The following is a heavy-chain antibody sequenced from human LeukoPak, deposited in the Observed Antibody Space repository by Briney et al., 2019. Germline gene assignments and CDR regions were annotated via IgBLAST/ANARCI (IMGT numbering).Heavy chain of an antibody. CDR2: IYYSGST. CDR3: ARAGLGIGRHAFDI. J-gene: IGHJ3*02. CDR1: GGSISSYY. V-gene: IGHV4-59*08. Sequence: SETLSLTCTVSGGSISSYYWSWIRQPPGKGLEWIGYIYYSGSTNYNPSLKSRVTISVNTSKNQFSLKLSSVTAADTAVYYCARAGLGIGRHAFDIWGQGTMVTVSS. D-gene: IGHD7-27*01.